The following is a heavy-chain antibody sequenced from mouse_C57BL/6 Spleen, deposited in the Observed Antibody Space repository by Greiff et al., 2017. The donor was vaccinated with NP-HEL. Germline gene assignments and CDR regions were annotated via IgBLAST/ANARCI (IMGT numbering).Heavy chain of an antibody. CDR3: VREDYGSRYAWFAY. Sequence: EVQLVESGGGLVQPKGSLKLSCAASGFTFNTYAMHWVRQAPGKGLEWVARIRSKSSNYATYYADSVKDRFTISRDDSQSMLYLQMNNLKTEDTAMYYCVREDYGSRYAWFAYWGQGTLVTVSA. J-gene: IGHJ3*01. D-gene: IGHD1-1*01. V-gene: IGHV10-3*01. CDR2: IRSKSSNYAT. CDR1: GFTFNTYA.